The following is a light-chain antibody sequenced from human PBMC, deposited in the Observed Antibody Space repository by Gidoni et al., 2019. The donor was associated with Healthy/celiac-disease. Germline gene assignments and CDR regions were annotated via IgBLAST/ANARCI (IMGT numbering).Light chain of an antibody. CDR1: QSISSW. V-gene: IGKV1-5*03. J-gene: IGKJ3*01. CDR2: KAS. CDR3: QQYNSYSPT. Sequence: DIQLTQSPSTLSASVGDRVTITCRASQSISSWLAWYQQKPGKAPKLLIYKASSLERGVPSRFSGSGSGTEFTLTISSLQPDDFATYYCQQYNSYSPTFXPXTKVDIK.